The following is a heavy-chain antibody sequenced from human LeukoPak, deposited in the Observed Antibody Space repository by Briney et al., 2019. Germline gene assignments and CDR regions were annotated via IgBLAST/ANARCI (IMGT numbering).Heavy chain of an antibody. CDR3: AKDHESDGYPCLDH. CDR2: ISASGP. V-gene: IGHV3-23*01. Sequence: PGGSLRLSCVTSGFTFSSYAMSWVRQAPGKGLEWVSTISASGPYYADAVRGRFTISRDNSRNTLSLQMDSLRAEDTAVYYCAKDHESDGYPCLDHWGLGTLVTVSS. D-gene: IGHD3-22*01. CDR1: GFTFSSYA. J-gene: IGHJ4*02.